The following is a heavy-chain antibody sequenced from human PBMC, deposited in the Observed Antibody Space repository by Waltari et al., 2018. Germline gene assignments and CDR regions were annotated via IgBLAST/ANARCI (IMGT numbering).Heavy chain of an antibody. Sequence: QVQLVEPGGGVVQPGRSLIIACVGAGFAFSTYAMHWVRQTPGERLAWLAVISKDAKNNSYADSTTGRFTMSRCMSLNTLYLQINRLRPDDTAVYCCSTPDYSSVDVWGKGTTVTVSS. V-gene: IGHV3-30*14. CDR1: GFAFSTYA. J-gene: IGHJ6*04. D-gene: IGHD2-15*01. CDR3: STPDYSSVDV. CDR2: ISKDAKNN.